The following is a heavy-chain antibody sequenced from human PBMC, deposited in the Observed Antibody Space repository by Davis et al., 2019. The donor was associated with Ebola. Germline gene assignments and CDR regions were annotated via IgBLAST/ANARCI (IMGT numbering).Heavy chain of an antibody. Sequence: GESLKISCAASGFTVSSNYMSWVRQAPGKGLEWVSVIYSGGSTYYADSVKGRFTISRDNSKNTLYLQMNSLRAEDTAVYYCARDACSSTSCTYGMDVWGQGTTVTVSS. CDR2: IYSGGST. D-gene: IGHD2-2*01. J-gene: IGHJ6*02. CDR3: ARDACSSTSCTYGMDV. V-gene: IGHV3-53*01. CDR1: GFTVSSNY.